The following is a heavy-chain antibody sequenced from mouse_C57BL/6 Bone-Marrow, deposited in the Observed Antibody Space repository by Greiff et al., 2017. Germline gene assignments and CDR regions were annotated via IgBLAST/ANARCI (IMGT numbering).Heavy chain of an antibody. CDR1: GYTFTSYW. J-gene: IGHJ4*01. V-gene: IGHV1-69*01. CDR2: IDPSDSYT. CDR3: ARGGGYAMDY. Sequence: VQRVESGAELVMPGASVKLSCKASGYTFTSYWMHWVKQRPGQGLEWIGEIDPSDSYTNYNQKFKGKSTLTVDKSSSTAYMQLSSLTSEDSAVYYCARGGGYAMDYWGQGTSVTVSS.